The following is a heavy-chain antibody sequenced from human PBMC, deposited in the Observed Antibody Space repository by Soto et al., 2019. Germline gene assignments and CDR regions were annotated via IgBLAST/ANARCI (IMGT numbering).Heavy chain of an antibody. CDR1: GGSISSRDSY. V-gene: IGHV4-39*01. CDR2: FHYSGST. J-gene: IGHJ4*02. D-gene: IGHD3-16*01. CDR3: ARGFGRSHFDY. Sequence: PSETLYLTCTVSGGSISSRDSYWGWIRQPPGKGLEWIGSFHYSGSTYYNPSLKSRVTISVDTSKNQLSLRVTSVTAADTAVYYCARGFGRSHFDYWGQGTLVTVSS.